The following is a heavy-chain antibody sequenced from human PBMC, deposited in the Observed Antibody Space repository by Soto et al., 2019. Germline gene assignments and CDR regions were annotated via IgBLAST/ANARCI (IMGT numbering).Heavy chain of an antibody. CDR1: GGTFSSYS. V-gene: IGHV1-69*01. J-gene: IGHJ6*02. CDR2: IIPFFGTT. Sequence: QVQLVQSGAEVTKPGSSVKVSCKASGGTFSSYSINWVRQAPGQGLEWMGGIIPFFGTTSYAQKFQGRVTITADASTSTVYMELSSLTSEDTALYYCSTSVYFTFTTCYYYYGLDVWGQGTKVTVSS. D-gene: IGHD2-2*01. CDR3: STSVYFTFTTCYYYYGLDV.